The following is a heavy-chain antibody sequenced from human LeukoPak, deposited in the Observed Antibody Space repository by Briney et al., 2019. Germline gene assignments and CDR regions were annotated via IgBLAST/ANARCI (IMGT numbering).Heavy chain of an antibody. D-gene: IGHD3-10*01. CDR3: ARRSNFALHFDY. V-gene: IGHV3-30*03. J-gene: IGHJ4*02. Sequence: GGSLRLSCTASGFTFTYHPIHWVRQAPGKGLEWVAVISFDGTDKNCADSVKGRFTISRDNSKSTVYLQMNSLRDDDTALYYCARRSNFALHFDYWGQGTLVTVSS. CDR1: GFTFTYHP. CDR2: ISFDGTDK.